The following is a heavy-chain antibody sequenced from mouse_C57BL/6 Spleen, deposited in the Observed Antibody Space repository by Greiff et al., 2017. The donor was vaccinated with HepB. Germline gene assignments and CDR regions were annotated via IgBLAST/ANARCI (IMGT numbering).Heavy chain of an antibody. V-gene: IGHV1-64*01. D-gene: IGHD2-1*01. J-gene: IGHJ4*01. CDR2: IHPNSGST. Sequence: VQLQQPGAELVKPGASVKLSCKASGYTFTSYWMHWVKQRPGQGLEWIGMIHPNSGSTNYNEKFKSKATLTVDKSSSTAYMQLSSLTSEDSAVYYCARSPICYGNYGNAMDYWGQGTSVTVSS. CDR1: GYTFTSYW. CDR3: ARSPICYGNYGNAMDY.